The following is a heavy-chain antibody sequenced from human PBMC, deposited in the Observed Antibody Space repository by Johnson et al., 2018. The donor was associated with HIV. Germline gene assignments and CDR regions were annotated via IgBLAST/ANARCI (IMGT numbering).Heavy chain of an antibody. CDR3: AREPRLLTDAFDI. CDR1: GFSFSSFA. Sequence: QMQLVESGGGVVQPGRSLRLSCVASGFSFSSFAMHWVRQAPGKGLQWVAVMSFDETNSYYSDSFDVKSQFPISRDNSNNTLYLQMASLRVGDTAVYYCAREPRLLTDAFDIWGQGTMVTGSS. CDR2: MSFDETNS. V-gene: IGHV3-30-3*01. D-gene: IGHD5-18*01. J-gene: IGHJ3*02.